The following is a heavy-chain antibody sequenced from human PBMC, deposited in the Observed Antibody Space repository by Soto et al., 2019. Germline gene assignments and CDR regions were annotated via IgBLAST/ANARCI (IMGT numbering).Heavy chain of an antibody. CDR1: GGTFSSYA. D-gene: IGHD3-22*01. J-gene: IGHJ4*02. CDR2: IIPIFGTA. V-gene: IGHV1-69*12. CDR3: AKRPRRGYYDSSGYYDCY. Sequence: QVQLVQSGAEVKKPGSSVKVSCKASGGTFSSYAISWVRQAPGQGLEWMGGIIPIFGTANYAQKFQGRVTITADESTSTAYMELSSLRSEGTAVYYCAKRPRRGYYDSSGYYDCYWCQATLVTVSS.